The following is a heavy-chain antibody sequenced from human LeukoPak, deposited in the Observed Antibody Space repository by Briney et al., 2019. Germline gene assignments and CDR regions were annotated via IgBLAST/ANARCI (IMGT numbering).Heavy chain of an antibody. CDR2: INWNGGRT. Sequence: GGSLRLSCEANGFTFDDYGMCWVRQAPGKGLEWVAGINWNGGRTGYAESLKGRFTISRDNAKSSLFLQMDSLRAEDTALYYCTRDLHIHVVTPGSTGLDSWGQGTMVTVSS. CDR3: TRDLHIHVVTPGSTGLDS. J-gene: IGHJ3*01. CDR1: GFTFDDYG. D-gene: IGHD4-23*01. V-gene: IGHV3-20*04.